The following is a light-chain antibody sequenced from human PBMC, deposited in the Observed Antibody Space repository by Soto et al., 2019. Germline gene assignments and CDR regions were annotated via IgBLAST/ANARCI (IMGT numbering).Light chain of an antibody. CDR2: DVS. V-gene: IGKV3-15*01. CDR1: QGVTTN. J-gene: IGKJ5*01. CDR3: QQYNNWPFS. Sequence: EIVMTQSPATLSVSPGERATLSCRAGQGVTTNFAWYQQKSGQSPRLLIYDVSIRATGVPARFSGTGSETDFTLTISDLQSEDSAVYFCQQYNNWPFSFGQETRRESK.